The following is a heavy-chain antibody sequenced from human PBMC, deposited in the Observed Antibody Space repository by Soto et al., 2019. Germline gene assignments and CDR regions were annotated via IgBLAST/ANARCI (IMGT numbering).Heavy chain of an antibody. J-gene: IGHJ6*02. CDR2: IYPGDSDT. CDR1: WYSFSSYW. Sequence: GGSLKISCKGSWYSFSSYWNGWVGPMPGKRPGGMGVIYPGDSDTRYSPSFQGQVTISADKSISTAYLQWSSLKASDTAMYYCASAPGYSSSYGRRDDYYYYGMDVWGQGTTVTVSS. D-gene: IGHD6-13*01. V-gene: IGHV5-51*01. CDR3: ASAPGYSSSYGRRDDYYYYGMDV.